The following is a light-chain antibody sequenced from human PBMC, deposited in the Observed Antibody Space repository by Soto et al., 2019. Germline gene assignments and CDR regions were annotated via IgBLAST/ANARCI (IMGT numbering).Light chain of an antibody. V-gene: IGKV1-39*01. J-gene: IGKJ4*01. Sequence: DIQMTQSPSSLSASVGDRVTISCRASQTISTYLHWYQHKPGRAPRLLISDVSTLQSGVPGRFRGSGSETEFTLTITYLQPEDFATYYCQQANSFPLTFGGGTKVEIK. CDR1: QTISTY. CDR3: QQANSFPLT. CDR2: DVS.